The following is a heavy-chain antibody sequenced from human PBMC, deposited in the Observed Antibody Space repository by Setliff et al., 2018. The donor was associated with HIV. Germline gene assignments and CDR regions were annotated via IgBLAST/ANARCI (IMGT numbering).Heavy chain of an antibody. CDR1: GYSISTNEW. V-gene: IGHV4-28*05. CDR3: ARLRRSSGWSFDY. CDR2: IHYGGFF. D-gene: IGHD6-19*01. Sequence: SETLSLTCAVSGYSISTNEWWGWIRQPPGKGLEWIGNIHYGGFFWYNPSLKARVSISIDTSKNQFSLKLTSVTAADSAVYYCARLRRSSGWSFDYWAQGTLVTVSS. J-gene: IGHJ4*02.